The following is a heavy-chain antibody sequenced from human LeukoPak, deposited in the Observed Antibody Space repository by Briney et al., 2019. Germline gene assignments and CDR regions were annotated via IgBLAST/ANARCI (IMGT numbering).Heavy chain of an antibody. Sequence: SETLSLTCTVSGGSISSSSYYWGWIRQPPGKGLEGIGRIYDSGSTYYNPSLKSRVTISVDTSKNQFSLKLSSVPSADTAVYYCARHGYYYDSSGYYYVPVGYNWFDPWGQGTLVTVSS. CDR2: IYDSGST. V-gene: IGHV4-39*01. D-gene: IGHD3-22*01. J-gene: IGHJ5*02. CDR1: GGSISSSSYY. CDR3: ARHGYYYDSSGYYYVPVGYNWFDP.